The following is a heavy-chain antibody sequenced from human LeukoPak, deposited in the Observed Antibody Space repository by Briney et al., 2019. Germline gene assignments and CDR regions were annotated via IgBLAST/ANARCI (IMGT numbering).Heavy chain of an antibody. CDR2: ISYDGSNK. Sequence: GGSLRLSCAASGFTFSRYGMHWVRHAPGKGLEWVAVISYDGSNKYYADSVKGRFTISRDNSKNTLYLQMNSLRAEDTAVYYCAREKYYYDSSGNMDVWGKGTTVTVSS. V-gene: IGHV3-30*04. CDR1: GFTFSRYG. D-gene: IGHD3-22*01. J-gene: IGHJ6*03. CDR3: AREKYYYDSSGNMDV.